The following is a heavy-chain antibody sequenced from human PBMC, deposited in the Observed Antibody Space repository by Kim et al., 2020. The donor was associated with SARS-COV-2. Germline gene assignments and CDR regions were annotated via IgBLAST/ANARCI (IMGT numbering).Heavy chain of an antibody. Sequence: SETLSLTCTVSGDSIISDGSQWTWIRQSPGKGLEWIGFIFYSGVTKYNPSLQSRLVISIDTSKNQYFLALTSVTAADTALYYCARGRFDYKILTGYSPPYYFDNWGQGPLVTVSS. CDR1: GDSIISDGSQ. CDR2: IFYSGVT. D-gene: IGHD3-9*01. CDR3: ARGRFDYKILTGYSPPYYFDN. J-gene: IGHJ4*02. V-gene: IGHV4-31*02.